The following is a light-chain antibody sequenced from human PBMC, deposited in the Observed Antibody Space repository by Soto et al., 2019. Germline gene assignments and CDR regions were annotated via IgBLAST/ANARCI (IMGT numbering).Light chain of an antibody. J-gene: IGLJ1*01. CDR3: SSYAGTSNV. V-gene: IGLV2-8*01. CDR2: EVN. Sequence: QAVLTQPPSASGSPGQSVAISCTGTSSDVGGYNYVSWYQQHPGKAPKLMIYEVNKRPSGVPDRFSGSKSGNTASLTVSGLQAEDEADYYCSSYAGTSNVFGTWPKVAVL. CDR1: SSDVGGYNY.